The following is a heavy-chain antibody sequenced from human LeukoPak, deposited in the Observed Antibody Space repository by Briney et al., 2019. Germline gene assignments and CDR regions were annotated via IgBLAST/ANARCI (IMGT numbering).Heavy chain of an antibody. CDR3: ARATPYYYDSSGYPYYYMDV. V-gene: IGHV1-46*01. D-gene: IGHD3-22*01. J-gene: IGHJ6*03. CDR2: IKPSGGST. CDR1: GYTFTSNY. Sequence: ASVKVSCKAFGYTFTSNYMHWVRQAPGQGLEWMGIIKPSGGSTSYAQKFQGRVTMTRDMSTSTVYMELSSLRSEDTAVYYCARATPYYYDSSGYPYYYMDVWGKGTTVTVSS.